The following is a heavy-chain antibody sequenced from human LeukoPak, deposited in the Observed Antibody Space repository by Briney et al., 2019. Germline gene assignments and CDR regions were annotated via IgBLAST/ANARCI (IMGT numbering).Heavy chain of an antibody. D-gene: IGHD3-3*01. V-gene: IGHV4-59*01. CDR2: FQYGGNS. J-gene: IGHJ6*03. CDR3: TQVGDCWRGPPHCYMDA. Sequence: PSETLCLTCNVSGSSITAFNWSWIRQSRGKGLEWIGSFQYGGNSKYNPSLKRRVAMSVDTSKRQLSLRLTSVTAADTAVYYCTQVGDCWRGPPHCYMDAWGTGTTVTVSS. CDR1: GSSITAFN.